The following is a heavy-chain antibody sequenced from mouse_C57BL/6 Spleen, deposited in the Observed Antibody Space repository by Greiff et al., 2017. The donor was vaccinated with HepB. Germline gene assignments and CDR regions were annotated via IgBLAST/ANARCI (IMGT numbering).Heavy chain of an antibody. D-gene: IGHD1-1*01. CDR3: AGVVEGAY. Sequence: EVQLQQSGPELVKPGASVKISCKASGYTFTDYYMNWVKQSHGKSLEWIGDINPNNGGTSYNQKFKGKATLTVDKSSSTAYMELRSLTSEDSAVYYCAGVVEGAYWGQGTLVTVSA. V-gene: IGHV1-26*01. J-gene: IGHJ3*01. CDR2: INPNNGGT. CDR1: GYTFTDYY.